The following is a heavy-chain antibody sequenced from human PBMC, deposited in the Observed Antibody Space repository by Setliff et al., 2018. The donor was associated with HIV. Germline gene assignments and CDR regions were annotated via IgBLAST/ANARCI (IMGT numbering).Heavy chain of an antibody. J-gene: IGHJ4*02. V-gene: IGHV3-48*01. D-gene: IGHD6-13*01. CDR3: ARVRPRQLVSTNPPYYFDY. CDR1: GFTFSRYA. Sequence: GGSLRLSCAASGFTFSRYAVNWVRQAPGKGLEWVSYISATNEIHHTDSVRGRFSISRDNSKNTLYLQMKSLRADDTAVYYCARVRPRQLVSTNPPYYFDYWGQGALVTVSS. CDR2: ISATNEI.